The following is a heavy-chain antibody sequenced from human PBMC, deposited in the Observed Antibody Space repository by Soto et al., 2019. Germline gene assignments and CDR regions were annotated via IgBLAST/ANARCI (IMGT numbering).Heavy chain of an antibody. D-gene: IGHD3-10*01. CDR1: GFTFSSYG. CDR3: AKGNYYGSDDYAMDV. Sequence: GGSLRLSGAASGFTFSSYGMHWVRQAPGKGLEWVAVIPYDGSNKYYADSVKGRFTISRDNSKNTLYLQMNSLRAEDTAVYYCAKGNYYGSDDYAMDVWGQGTTVTVSS. CDR2: IPYDGSNK. V-gene: IGHV3-30*02. J-gene: IGHJ6*02.